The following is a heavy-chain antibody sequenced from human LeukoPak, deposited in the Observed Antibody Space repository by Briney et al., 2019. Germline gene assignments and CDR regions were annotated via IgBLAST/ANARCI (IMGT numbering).Heavy chain of an antibody. J-gene: IGHJ4*02. V-gene: IGHV3-23*01. D-gene: IGHD4-17*01. CDR1: GFTVSSYA. Sequence: PGGSLRLSCAASGFTVSSYAMTWVRQAPGKGLEWVSAIGYSAGDTYYADSVKGRFTISRDNSMNTLYLQMSSLRADDTALYYCAKDDDGHHHGVDHWGQGTLVTVS. CDR2: IGYSAGDT. CDR3: AKDDDGHHHGVDH.